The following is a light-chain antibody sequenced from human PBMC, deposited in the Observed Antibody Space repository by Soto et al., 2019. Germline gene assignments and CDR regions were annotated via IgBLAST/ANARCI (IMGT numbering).Light chain of an antibody. Sequence: DIQMTQSPSSLSASVGDRVTITCRASQSISSYLNWYQQKPGKAPKLLIYAASSLQSGVPSRFSGSGSGTDFTLTISSLQPEEFATYYCQQFDSFPLTFGGGTKVEIK. CDR2: AAS. V-gene: IGKV1-39*01. CDR3: QQFDSFPLT. J-gene: IGKJ4*01. CDR1: QSISSY.